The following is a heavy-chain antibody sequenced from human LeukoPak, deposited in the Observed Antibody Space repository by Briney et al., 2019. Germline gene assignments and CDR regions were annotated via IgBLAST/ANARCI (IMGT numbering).Heavy chain of an antibody. D-gene: IGHD4-11*01. J-gene: IGHJ5*02. CDR2: TYYSGST. CDR3: AREGSGTTVPS. V-gene: IGHV4-59*01. CDR1: GGSISSYY. Sequence: SETLSLICTVSGGSISSYYWSWIRQPPGKGLEWIGYTYYSGSTNYNPSLKSRVTISVDTSKNQFSLKLSSVTAADTAVYYCAREGSGTTVPSWGQGTLVTVSS.